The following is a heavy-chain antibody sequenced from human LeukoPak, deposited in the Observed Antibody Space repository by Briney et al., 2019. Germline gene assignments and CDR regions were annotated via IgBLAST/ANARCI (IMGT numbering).Heavy chain of an antibody. CDR3: AKGHRYSSGWYWSHWFDP. Sequence: SETLSLTCAVYGGSFSDYYWTWLRQPPGKGLEWIGEINHSGSTNYNPSLKSRVTISVDTSKRQFFLRLSSVTAADTAVYYCAKGHRYSSGWYWSHWFDPWGQGTLVTVSS. CDR2: INHSGST. CDR1: GGSFSDYY. D-gene: IGHD6-19*01. J-gene: IGHJ5*02. V-gene: IGHV4-34*01.